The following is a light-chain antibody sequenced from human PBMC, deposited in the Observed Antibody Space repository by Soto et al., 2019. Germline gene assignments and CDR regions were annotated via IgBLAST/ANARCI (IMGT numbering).Light chain of an antibody. CDR2: GVS. CDR3: ISYTVSSTWV. V-gene: IGLV2-14*01. CDR1: SSDVGGYNY. J-gene: IGLJ3*02. Sequence: QSALTQPASVSGSPGQSITISCTGTSSDVGGYNYVSWYQQHPGKAPKLMIYGVSNRPSGVSTRFSGSKSGNTASLTISGLQAEDEADYYCISYTVSSTWVFGGGTKLTVL.